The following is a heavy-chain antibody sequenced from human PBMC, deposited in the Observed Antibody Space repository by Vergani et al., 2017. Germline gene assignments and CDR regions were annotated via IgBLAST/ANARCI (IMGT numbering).Heavy chain of an antibody. Sequence: EVQLLESGGGLVQPGGSLRLSCAASGFTFSSYAMSWVRQAPGKGLEWVSAISGSGGSTYYADSVKGRFTISRDNSKNTLYLQMNSLRAEDTAVYYCAKGGYSYGFSLDAFDIWGQGTMVTVSS. CDR3: AKGGYSYGFSLDAFDI. CDR2: ISGSGGST. J-gene: IGHJ3*02. V-gene: IGHV3-23*01. CDR1: GFTFSSYA. D-gene: IGHD5-18*01.